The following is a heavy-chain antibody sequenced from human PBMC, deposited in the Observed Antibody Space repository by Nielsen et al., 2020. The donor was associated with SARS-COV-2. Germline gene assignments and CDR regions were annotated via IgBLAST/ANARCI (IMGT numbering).Heavy chain of an antibody. CDR1: GYNFSTYW. D-gene: IGHD2-2*01. J-gene: IGHJ6*02. CDR3: ARHFGGYCSSTSCTYGVDV. V-gene: IGHV5-51*01. CDR2: IYPGDSDT. Sequence: GESLKISCKGSGYNFSTYWIGWVRQKPGKGLEWMGIIYPGDSDTKYSPSSQGQVTISVDKSISTVHLEWRSLKASDSAIYYCARHFGGYCSSTSCTYGVDVWGQGTTVTVSS.